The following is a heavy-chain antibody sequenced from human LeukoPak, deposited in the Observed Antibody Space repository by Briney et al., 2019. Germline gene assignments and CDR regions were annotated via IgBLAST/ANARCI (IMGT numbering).Heavy chain of an antibody. V-gene: IGHV1-46*01. CDR2: IIPSGGDT. CDR1: GYTFTSYY. D-gene: IGHD3-22*01. Sequence: ASVKVSCKASGYTFTSYYIHWVRQAPGQGLEWMGIIIPSGGDTSHAQKFQGRVTMTRDTSTSTVYMELSRLNFDDTAVYYCARGTMNLDSWGQGTLVTVSS. J-gene: IGHJ4*02. CDR3: ARGTMNLDS.